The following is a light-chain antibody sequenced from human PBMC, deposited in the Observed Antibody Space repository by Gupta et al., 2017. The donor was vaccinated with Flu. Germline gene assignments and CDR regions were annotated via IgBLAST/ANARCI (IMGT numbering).Light chain of an antibody. CDR2: DAS. Sequence: DIVLTQSPATLSFSPGERATLSCRASHNIQYYLSWFQKKPGQPPRLLIYDASARATGIPARFSGSGSGTDFTLTISSLEPEDFAVYYCQQRNNCPQTFGQGTKVEIK. CDR1: HNIQYY. CDR3: QQRNNCPQT. J-gene: IGKJ1*01. V-gene: IGKV3-11*01.